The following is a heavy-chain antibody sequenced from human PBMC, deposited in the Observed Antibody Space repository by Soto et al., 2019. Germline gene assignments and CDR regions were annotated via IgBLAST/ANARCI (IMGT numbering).Heavy chain of an antibody. V-gene: IGHV1-2*04. Sequence: ASVEVSCKASGYTFTGYYMHWVRQAPGQGLEWMGWINPNSGGTNYAQKFQGWVTMTRDTSISTAYMELSRLRSDDTAVYYCARDPNYYGSGSYPWNYFDYWGQGTLVTVSS. CDR3: ARDPNYYGSGSYPWNYFDY. CDR1: GYTFTGYY. CDR2: INPNSGGT. D-gene: IGHD3-10*01. J-gene: IGHJ4*02.